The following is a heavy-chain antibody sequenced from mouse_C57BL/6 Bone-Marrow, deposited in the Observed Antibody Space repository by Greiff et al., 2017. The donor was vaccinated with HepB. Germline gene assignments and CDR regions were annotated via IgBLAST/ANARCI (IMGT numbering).Heavy chain of an antibody. J-gene: IGHJ2*01. D-gene: IGHD1-1*01. CDR2: ISYDGSN. Sequence: VQLKQSGPGLVKPSQSLYLTCSVPGYSITSGYSWSWIRQFPGNKLEWIGYISYDGSNNYNPSLKNRISITRDTSKNQFFLQLNSVTTEDTSTYYCARDWSSPYYFDYWGQGTTLTVSS. CDR1: GYSITSGYS. CDR3: ARDWSSPYYFDY. V-gene: IGHV3-6*01.